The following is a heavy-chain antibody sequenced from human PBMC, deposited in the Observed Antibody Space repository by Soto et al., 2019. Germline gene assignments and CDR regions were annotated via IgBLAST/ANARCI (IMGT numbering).Heavy chain of an antibody. CDR2: INAGRGKT. CDR1: GFSFTSYS. CDR3: ARWIDNGYFDY. V-gene: IGHV1-3*01. Sequence: QGQLVQSGAEVKKPGASVKVSCGTSGFSFTSYSFHWVRQAPAQGLQWMGWINAGRGKTKYSQQIQGRVTFTWDTSANTVYMELSRLTSEDTSVFYCARWIDNGYFDYWGQGTLVTVSA. D-gene: IGHD4-17*01. J-gene: IGHJ4*02.